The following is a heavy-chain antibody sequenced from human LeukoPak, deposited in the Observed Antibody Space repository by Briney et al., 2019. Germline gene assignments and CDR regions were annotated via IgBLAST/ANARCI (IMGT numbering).Heavy chain of an antibody. CDR1: GFTFGDYA. D-gene: IGHD3-22*01. V-gene: IGHV3-49*03. CDR2: IRSKAYGGTT. Sequence: GGSLRLSCTASGFTFGDYAMSWFRQAPGKGLEWVGFIRSKAYGGTTEYAASVKGRFTISRDDSKSIAYLQMNSLKTEDTAVYYCARGGWLLPDAFDIWGQGTMVTVSS. CDR3: ARGGWLLPDAFDI. J-gene: IGHJ3*02.